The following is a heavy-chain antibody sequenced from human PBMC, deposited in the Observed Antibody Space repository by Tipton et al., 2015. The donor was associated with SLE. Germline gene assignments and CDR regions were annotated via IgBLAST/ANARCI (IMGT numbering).Heavy chain of an antibody. CDR2: INHSGST. Sequence: TLSLTCTVSGGSISSGSYYWSWIRQPPGKGLEWIGEINHSGSTNYNPSLKSRVTISVDTSKNQFSLKLSSVTAADTAVYYCATNSGYNWFDPWGQGTLVTVSS. CDR3: ATNSGYNWFDP. CDR1: GGSISSGSYY. D-gene: IGHD5-12*01. V-gene: IGHV4-39*07. J-gene: IGHJ5*02.